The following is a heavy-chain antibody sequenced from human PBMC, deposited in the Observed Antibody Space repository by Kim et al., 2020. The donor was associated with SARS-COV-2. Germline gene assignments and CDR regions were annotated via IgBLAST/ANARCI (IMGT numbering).Heavy chain of an antibody. CDR3: ATQIAAAGNYYYGMDV. D-gene: IGHD6-13*01. CDR1: GGTFSSYA. J-gene: IGHJ6*01. Sequence: SVKVSCKASGGTFSSYAISWVRQAPGQGLEWMGGIIPIFGTANYAQKFQGRVTITADESTSTAYMELSSLRSEDTAVYYWATQIAAAGNYYYGMDVWGQGTTVTVSS. CDR2: IIPIFGTA. V-gene: IGHV1-69*13.